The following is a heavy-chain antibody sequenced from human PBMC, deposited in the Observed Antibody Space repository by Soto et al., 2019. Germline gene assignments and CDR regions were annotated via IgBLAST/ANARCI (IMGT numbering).Heavy chain of an antibody. CDR2: ISKDGSNK. V-gene: IGHV3-30*04. D-gene: IGHD3-10*01. CDR1: GFIFSRYA. CDR3: ARSRSGAVADSFDF. Sequence: QVQVVESGGGVVQPGRSLRLSCAASGFIFSRYAIHWVRQAPGKGLEWLAVISKDGSNKYYLDSVKGRFTISRDNSENTVHLEMNSLRDEDTALYYCARSRSGAVADSFDFWGQGTLVTVSS. J-gene: IGHJ4*02.